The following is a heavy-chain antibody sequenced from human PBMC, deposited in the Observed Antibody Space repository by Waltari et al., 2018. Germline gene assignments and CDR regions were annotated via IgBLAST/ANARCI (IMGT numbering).Heavy chain of an antibody. CDR3: ARGGGRTSSDFFDY. Sequence: QLVESGGGLVQPGGSLRLSCAASGFTFSSYWMSWVRQAPGKGLEWVANIKQDGSEKYYVDSVKGRFTISRDNAKNSLYLQMNSLRAEDTAVYYCARGGGRTSSDFFDYWGQGTLVTVSS. CDR1: GFTFSSYW. CDR2: IKQDGSEK. J-gene: IGHJ4*02. V-gene: IGHV3-7*01. D-gene: IGHD2-21*01.